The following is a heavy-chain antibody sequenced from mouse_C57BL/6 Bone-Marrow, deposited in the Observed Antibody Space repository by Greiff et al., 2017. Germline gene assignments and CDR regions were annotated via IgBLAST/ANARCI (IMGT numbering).Heavy chain of an antibody. D-gene: IGHD1-1*01. Sequence: VQLQQSGAELVKPGASVKLSCTASGFNIKDYYMHWVKQRTEQGLAWIGRIDPEDGETKYAPKFQGKATITADTSSNTAYLQLSSLTSEDTAVYYCARRKVYYGSSYWYFDVWGTGTTVTVAS. J-gene: IGHJ1*03. CDR2: IDPEDGET. CDR3: ARRKVYYGSSYWYFDV. CDR1: GFNIKDYY. V-gene: IGHV14-2*01.